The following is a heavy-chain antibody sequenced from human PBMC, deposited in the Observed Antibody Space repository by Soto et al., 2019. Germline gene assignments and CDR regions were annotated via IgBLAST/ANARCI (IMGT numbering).Heavy chain of an antibody. CDR3: AREGPYNWNDVRGAFDI. D-gene: IGHD1-1*01. V-gene: IGHV3-21*01. CDR1: GFTFSSYS. J-gene: IGHJ3*02. Sequence: EVQLVESGGGLVKPGGSLRLSCAASGFTFSSYSMNWVRQAPGKGLEWVSSISSSSSYIYYADSVKGRFTISRDNAKNSLYLQMNSLRAEDTAVYYCAREGPYNWNDVRGAFDIWGKGTMVTVSS. CDR2: ISSSSSYI.